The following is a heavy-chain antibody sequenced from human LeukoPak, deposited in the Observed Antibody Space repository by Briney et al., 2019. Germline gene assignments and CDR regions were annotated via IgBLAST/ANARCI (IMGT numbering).Heavy chain of an antibody. CDR1: GGSISSGDYY. CDR3: ARGARGSTSCSDH. V-gene: IGHV4-30-4*08. D-gene: IGHD2-2*01. J-gene: IGHJ4*02. CDR2: IYYGGST. Sequence: SETLSLTCTVSGGSISSGDYYWSWIRQPPGKGLEWIGYIYYGGSTYYNPSLKSRLTISVDTSKNQFSLKLSSVTAADTAVYYCARGARGSTSCSDHWGQGTLVTVSS.